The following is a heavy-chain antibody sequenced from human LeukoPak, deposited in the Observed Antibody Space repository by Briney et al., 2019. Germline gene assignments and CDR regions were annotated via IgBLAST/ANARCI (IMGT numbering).Heavy chain of an antibody. CDR3: ARESGGGAVALDY. Sequence: GASVKVSCKASGYTFTGYYMHWVRQAPGQGLEWMGWINPNSGGTNYAQKFQGRVTMTTDTSTNTAYMELRSLRSDDTAVYYCARESGGGAVALDYWGQGTLVTVSS. J-gene: IGHJ4*02. D-gene: IGHD6-19*01. CDR2: INPNSGGT. V-gene: IGHV1-2*02. CDR1: GYTFTGYY.